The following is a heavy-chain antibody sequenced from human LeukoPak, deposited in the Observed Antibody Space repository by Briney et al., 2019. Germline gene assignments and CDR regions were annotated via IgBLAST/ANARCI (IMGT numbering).Heavy chain of an antibody. D-gene: IGHD3-9*01. Sequence: PGGSLRLPCAASGFTFSSYWMSWVRQAPGEGLEWVANIKQDGSEKYYVDSVKGRFTISRDNAKNSLYLQMNSLRAEDTAVYYCARGLHDILTGYSHDYWGQGTLVTVSS. CDR3: ARGLHDILTGYSHDY. CDR1: GFTFSSYW. V-gene: IGHV3-7*01. J-gene: IGHJ4*02. CDR2: IKQDGSEK.